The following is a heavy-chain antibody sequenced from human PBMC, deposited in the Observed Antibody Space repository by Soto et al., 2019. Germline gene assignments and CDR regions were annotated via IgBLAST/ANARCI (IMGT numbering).Heavy chain of an antibody. D-gene: IGHD3-10*01. J-gene: IGHJ6*02. CDR1: GGTFSSYA. Sequence: QVQLVQSGAEVKKPGSSVKVSCKASGGTFSSYAISWVRQAPGQGLEWMGGIIPIFGTANYAQKFQGRVTITADESTSTAYMELSSLRSEDTAVYYCARGLYYYGSGSYQDYDGMDVWGQGTTVTVSS. CDR2: IIPIFGTA. CDR3: ARGLYYYGSGSYQDYDGMDV. V-gene: IGHV1-69*01.